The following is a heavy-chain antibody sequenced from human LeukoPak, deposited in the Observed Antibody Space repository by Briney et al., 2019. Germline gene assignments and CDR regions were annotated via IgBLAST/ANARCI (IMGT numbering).Heavy chain of an antibody. D-gene: IGHD3-10*01. CDR2: ISAYNGNT. V-gene: IGHV1-18*01. Sequence: GASVKVSCKASGYTFNSYGISWVRQAPGQGLEWMGWISAYNGNTNYAQKLQGRVTMTTDTSTSTAYMELRSLRSDDTAVYYCARDEMDYYGSGSYYYDYWGQGTLVTVSS. J-gene: IGHJ4*02. CDR1: GYTFNSYG. CDR3: ARDEMDYYGSGSYYYDY.